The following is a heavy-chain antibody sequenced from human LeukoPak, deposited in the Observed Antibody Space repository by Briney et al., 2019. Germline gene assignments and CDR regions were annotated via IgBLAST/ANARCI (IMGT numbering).Heavy chain of an antibody. Sequence: PGESLKISCKGSGYSVTYYWIGWVRQMPGKGLEWMGIIYPADSDTRYSPSFQGQVTISADKSTSTAYLQWSSLKASDTAMYYCARQDGRALYYFDYWGQGTLVTVSS. CDR2: IYPADSDT. CDR1: GYSVTYYW. CDR3: ARQDGRALYYFDY. J-gene: IGHJ4*02. V-gene: IGHV5-51*01. D-gene: IGHD5-24*01.